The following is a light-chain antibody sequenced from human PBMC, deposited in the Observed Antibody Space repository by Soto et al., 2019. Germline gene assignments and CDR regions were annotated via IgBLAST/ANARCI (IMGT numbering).Light chain of an antibody. CDR3: SSYTRSTTLNVL. J-gene: IGLJ2*01. Sequence: QSALTQPASVSGSLGLSITISCTGTSSEVGGYKFVSWYQQHPGKVPKLLIYDVSNRPSGVSNRFSGSKSGNTASLTISGLQAEDEAEYYCSSYTRSTTLNVLFGGGTKLTVL. V-gene: IGLV2-14*01. CDR2: DVS. CDR1: SSEVGGYKF.